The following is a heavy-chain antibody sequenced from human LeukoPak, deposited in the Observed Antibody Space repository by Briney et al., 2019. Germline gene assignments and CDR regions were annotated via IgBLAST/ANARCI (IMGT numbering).Heavy chain of an antibody. CDR1: GGSISSYY. Sequence: SETLSLTCTVSGGSISSYYWSWIRQPAGKGLEWIGRIYTSGSTNYNPSLKSRVTMSVDTSKNQLSLKLSSVTAADTAVYYCARDLPVVTIFGVVIGQTENNWFDPWGQGTLVTVSS. CDR2: IYTSGST. CDR3: ARDLPVVTIFGVVIGQTENNWFDP. J-gene: IGHJ5*02. V-gene: IGHV4-4*07. D-gene: IGHD3-3*01.